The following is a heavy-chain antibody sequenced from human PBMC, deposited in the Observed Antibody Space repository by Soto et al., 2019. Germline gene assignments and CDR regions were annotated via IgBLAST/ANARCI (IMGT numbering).Heavy chain of an antibody. CDR2: ISWNSGSI. J-gene: IGHJ4*02. CDR3: AKDLMGRLTGPDC. V-gene: IGHV3-9*01. Sequence: EVHLVESGGVLVQPGRSLRLSCAASGFIFDDYAMHWVRRGPGKGLEWVSGISWNSGSIDYADSVKGRFTMSRDNAKNSLYLQMNSLRAEDTALYYCAKDLMGRLTGPDCWGQGALGTVSS. CDR1: GFIFDDYA. D-gene: IGHD3-16*01.